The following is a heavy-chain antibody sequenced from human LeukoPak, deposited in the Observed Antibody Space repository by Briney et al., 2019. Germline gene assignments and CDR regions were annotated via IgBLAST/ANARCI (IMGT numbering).Heavy chain of an antibody. CDR3: ARDPYGSGSYYNSLFEY. J-gene: IGHJ4*02. CDR2: SSAYNGNT. D-gene: IGHD3-10*01. CDR1: GYTFTSYG. Sequence: ASVKVSCKASGYTFTSYGISWVRQAPGQGLEWMGWSSAYNGNTNYAQKLQGRVTMTTDTSTSTAYMELRSLRSDDTAVCYCARDPYGSGSYYNSLFEYWGQGTLVTVSS. V-gene: IGHV1-18*04.